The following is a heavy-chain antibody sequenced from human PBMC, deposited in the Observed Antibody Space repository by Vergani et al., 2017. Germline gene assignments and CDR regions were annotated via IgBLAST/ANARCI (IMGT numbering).Heavy chain of an antibody. CDR2: ISGSGGSR. J-gene: IGHJ4*02. V-gene: IGHV3-23*01. CDR3: AKEITVAGTSFY. D-gene: IGHD6-19*01. CDR1: GFTFSSYA. Sequence: EVQLLESGGGLVKPGGSLRLSCAASGFTFSSYAMTWVRQAPGKGLEWVSGISGSGGSRYYANSGKGRFTISRDNSKNTVYLQMHSLRAEDTATYYCAKEITVAGTSFYWGQGTLVTVSA.